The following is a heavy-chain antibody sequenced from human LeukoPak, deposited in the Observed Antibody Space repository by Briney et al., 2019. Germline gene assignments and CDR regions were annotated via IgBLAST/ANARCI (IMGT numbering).Heavy chain of an antibody. Sequence: PGGSLRLSCAASGFTFSSYSMNWVRQAPGKGLEWVSSISSSSSYIYYADSVKGRFTISRDNAKNSLYLQMNSLRAEDTAVYSCATAHITIFLALIDYWGQGTLVTVSS. CDR1: GFTFSSYS. V-gene: IGHV3-21*01. J-gene: IGHJ4*02. D-gene: IGHD3-9*01. CDR3: ATAHITIFLALIDY. CDR2: ISSSSSYI.